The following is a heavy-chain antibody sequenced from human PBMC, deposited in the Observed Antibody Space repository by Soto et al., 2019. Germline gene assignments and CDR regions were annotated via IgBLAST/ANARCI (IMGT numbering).Heavy chain of an antibody. CDR1: GFSITGNGEG. CDR3: AHGYVQLLATFHYFDS. D-gene: IGHD2-2*01. CDR2: IYWADDK. Sequence: SGPTLVNPTQTLTLTCTFSGFSITGNGEGVGWIRQPPGKALEWLALIYWADDKRYSPSLRDRLTITLDNSKDQVILTMTDMGPADTATYYCAHGYVQLLATFHYFDSWGQGTQVTVSS. V-gene: IGHV2-5*02. J-gene: IGHJ4*02.